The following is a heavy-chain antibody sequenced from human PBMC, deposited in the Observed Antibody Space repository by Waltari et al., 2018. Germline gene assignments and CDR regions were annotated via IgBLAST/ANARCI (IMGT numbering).Heavy chain of an antibody. J-gene: IGHJ5*02. D-gene: IGHD6-13*01. CDR2: IYTSGST. V-gene: IGHV4-61*09. CDR3: ARETGDSSSWYWDWFDP. CDR1: GGSISSGSYY. Sequence: QVQLQESGPGLVKPSQTLSLTCTVSGGSISSGSYYWSWIRQPAGKGLEWIGYIYTSGSTNYNPSLKSRVTRSVDTAKNQCSLKLSSVTAADTAVYYCARETGDSSSWYWDWFDPWGQGTLVTVSS.